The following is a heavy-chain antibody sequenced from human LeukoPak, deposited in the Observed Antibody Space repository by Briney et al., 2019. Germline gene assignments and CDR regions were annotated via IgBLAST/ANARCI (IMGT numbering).Heavy chain of an antibody. V-gene: IGHV3-66*01. CDR2: IYSGGST. CDR1: GFTVSSHY. J-gene: IGHJ5*02. D-gene: IGHD1-26*01. CDR3: ARDTGGSFDNWFDP. Sequence: AGGSLRLSCAASGFTVSSHYMSWVRQAPGKGLEWVSVIYSGGSTYYADSVKGRFTISRDNAKNSLYLQMNSLRAEDTAVYYCARDTGGSFDNWFDPWGQGTLVTVSS.